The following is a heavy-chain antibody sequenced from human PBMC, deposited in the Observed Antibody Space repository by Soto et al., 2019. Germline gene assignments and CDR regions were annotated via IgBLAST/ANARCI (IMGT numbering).Heavy chain of an antibody. V-gene: IGHV1-69*02. Sequence: QVQLVQSGAEVKRPGSSVKVSCKASGDTFAFYSLNWVRPAPGLGLAWMGRINPILSMSNYAQRFQGRVTMTAEKSTSTAYMVLNSLRSEDTAIYYCATSYGSGYRACDYWGQGALVTVSS. CDR2: INPILSMS. CDR1: GDTFAFYS. J-gene: IGHJ4*02. D-gene: IGHD3-10*01. CDR3: ATSYGSGYRACDY.